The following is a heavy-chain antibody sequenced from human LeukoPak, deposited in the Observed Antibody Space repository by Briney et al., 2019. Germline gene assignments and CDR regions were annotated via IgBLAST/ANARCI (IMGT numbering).Heavy chain of an antibody. J-gene: IGHJ4*02. CDR3: VNYDTTTGQSDY. V-gene: IGHV3-7*01. CDR2: IKEDGSEK. CDR1: GFTVSSNY. D-gene: IGHD1-26*01. Sequence: GGSLRLSCAASGFTVSSNYMSWVRQAPGKGLEWVGNIKEDGSEKNYADSVKGRFTISRDNAENSLFLQMNNLRAEDTAIYYCVNYDTTTGQSDYWGQGTLVTVSS.